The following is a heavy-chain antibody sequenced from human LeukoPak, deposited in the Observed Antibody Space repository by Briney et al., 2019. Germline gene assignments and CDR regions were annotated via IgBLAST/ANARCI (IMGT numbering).Heavy chain of an antibody. D-gene: IGHD6-19*01. V-gene: IGHV3-48*01. CDR3: ARERDTSGRYLGYYYGMDV. Sequence: GGSLRLSCAASGFTFSSYSMNWVRQAPGKGLEWVSYISSSSSTIYYADSVKGRFTISRDNSKNTLYLQMNSLRAEDTAVYYCARERDTSGRYLGYYYGMDVWGQGTTVTVSS. CDR1: GFTFSSYS. J-gene: IGHJ6*02. CDR2: ISSSSSTI.